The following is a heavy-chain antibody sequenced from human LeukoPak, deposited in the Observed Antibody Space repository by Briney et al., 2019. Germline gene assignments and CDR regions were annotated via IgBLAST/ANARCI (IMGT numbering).Heavy chain of an antibody. CDR2: IRSKANSYAT. J-gene: IGHJ5*02. CDR3: TRLFAGNWFDP. V-gene: IGHV3-73*01. Sequence: GGSLKLSCAASGFTFSGSAMHWVRQASGKGLEWVGRIRSKANSYATAYAASVKGRFSISRDDSKNAAYLQMNSLKTEDTAVYYCTRLFAGNWFDPWGQGTLVTVSS. CDR1: GFTFSGSA.